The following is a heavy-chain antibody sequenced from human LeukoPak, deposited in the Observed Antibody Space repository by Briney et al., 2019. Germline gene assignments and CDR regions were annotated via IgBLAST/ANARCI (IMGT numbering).Heavy chain of an antibody. CDR3: ARDSTREFDY. CDR2: IYPRDGST. J-gene: IGHJ4*02. Sequence: ASVKVSCKASGYTFTSNCIHWVRQAPGQGLEWMGMIYPRDGSTSYAQKFQGRVTMTTDTSTSTAYMELRSLRSDDTAVYYCARDSTREFDYWGQGTLVTVSS. CDR1: GYTFTSNC. V-gene: IGHV1-46*01.